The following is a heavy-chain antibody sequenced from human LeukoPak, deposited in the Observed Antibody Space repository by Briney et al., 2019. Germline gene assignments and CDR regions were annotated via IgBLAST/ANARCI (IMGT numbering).Heavy chain of an antibody. CDR1: GFTFSSYS. J-gene: IGHJ4*02. CDR3: ARVLIYLGGFLGY. CDR2: ISSSSSYI. Sequence: GGSLRLSCAASGFTFSSYSMNWVRQAPGKGLEWVSSISSSSSYIYYADSVKGRFTISRDNAKNSLYLQMNSLRAEDTAVYYRARVLIYLGGFLGYWGQGTLVTVSS. V-gene: IGHV3-21*01. D-gene: IGHD3-16*01.